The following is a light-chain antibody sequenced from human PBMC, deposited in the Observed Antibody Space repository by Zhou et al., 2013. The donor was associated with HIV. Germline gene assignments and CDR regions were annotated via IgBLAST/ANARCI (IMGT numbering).Light chain of an antibody. CDR1: QSVSSSY. J-gene: IGKJ2*01. Sequence: NVLTQSPGTLSLSPGERATLSCRASQSVSSSYLAWYQQKPGQAPRLLIYGASSRATGIPDRFSGSGSGTDFTLTISRLEPEDFAIYYCQQYNNWPPYTFGQGTKLEI. CDR3: QQYNNWPPYT. V-gene: IGKV3-20*01. CDR2: GAS.